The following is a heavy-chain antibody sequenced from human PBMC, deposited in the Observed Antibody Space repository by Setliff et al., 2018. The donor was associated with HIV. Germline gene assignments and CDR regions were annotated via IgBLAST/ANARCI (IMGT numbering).Heavy chain of an antibody. CDR2: IIPSLGTA. J-gene: IGHJ4*02. V-gene: IGHV1-69*13. D-gene: IGHD5-12*01. Sequence: SVKVSCKSSGDTFTGYTITWVRQAPGQGLEWMGGIIPSLGTANYAQRFKGRVTFTADASTSTVYMELSSLRSEDTAMYYCARDPGYSGSAWNYWGQGTLVTVSS. CDR3: ARDPGYSGSAWNY. CDR1: GDTFTGYT.